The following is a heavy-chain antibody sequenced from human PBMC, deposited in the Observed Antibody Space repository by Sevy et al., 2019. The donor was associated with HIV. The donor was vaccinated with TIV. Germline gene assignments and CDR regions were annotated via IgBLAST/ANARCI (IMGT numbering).Heavy chain of an antibody. V-gene: IGHV4-34*01. D-gene: IGHD2-2*01. CDR1: GGSFSGYY. Sequence: SETLSLTCAVYGGSFSGYYWSWIRQPPGKGLEWIGEINHSRSTNYNPSLKSRVTISGDTSKNQFSLKLSSVTAADTAVYYCARHCSSTSCSHAFDIWGQGTMVTVSS. CDR3: ARHCSSTSCSHAFDI. CDR2: INHSRST. J-gene: IGHJ3*02.